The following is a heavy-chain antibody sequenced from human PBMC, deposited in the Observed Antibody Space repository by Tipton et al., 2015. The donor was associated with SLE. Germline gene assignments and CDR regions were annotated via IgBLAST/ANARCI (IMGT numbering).Heavy chain of an antibody. CDR3: ARIAVAGRDY. CDR2: ISSSSSTI. J-gene: IGHJ4*02. V-gene: IGHV3-48*01. Sequence: SLRLSCAASGFTFSSYSMNWVRQAPGKGLEWVSYISSSSSTIYYAGSVKGRFTISRDNAKNSLYLQMNSLRAEATAVYYCARIAVAGRDYWGQGPLVTVSS. CDR1: GFTFSSYS. D-gene: IGHD6-19*01.